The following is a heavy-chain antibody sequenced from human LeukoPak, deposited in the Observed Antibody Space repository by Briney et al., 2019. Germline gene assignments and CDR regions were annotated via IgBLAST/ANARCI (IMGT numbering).Heavy chain of an antibody. Sequence: GGSLRLSCAASGFTFTTNAMAWVRHAPGKGLEWVSSIGGSGGSISYADSVKGRFTISRDNSKNTLYLQMNSLRAEDTAVYYCAKKTTGSFPFDCWGQGTLVTVSS. CDR3: AKKTTGSFPFDC. J-gene: IGHJ4*02. CDR2: IGGSGGSI. CDR1: GFTFTTNA. V-gene: IGHV3-23*01. D-gene: IGHD1-26*01.